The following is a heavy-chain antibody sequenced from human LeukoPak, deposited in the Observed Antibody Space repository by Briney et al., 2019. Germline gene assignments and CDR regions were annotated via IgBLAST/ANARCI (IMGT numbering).Heavy chain of an antibody. Sequence: SETLSLTCAVYGGSFSGYYWSWIRQPPGKGLEWIGEINHSGSTNYNPSLKSRVTISVDTTKNQFSLKLSSVTAADTAVYYCASRGTQPFIRYMDVWGKGTTVTVSS. D-gene: IGHD2-2*01. CDR1: GGSFSGYY. J-gene: IGHJ6*03. V-gene: IGHV4-34*01. CDR2: INHSGST. CDR3: ASRGTQPFIRYMDV.